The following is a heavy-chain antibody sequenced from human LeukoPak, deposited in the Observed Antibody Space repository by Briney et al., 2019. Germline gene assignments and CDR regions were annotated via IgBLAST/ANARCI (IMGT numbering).Heavy chain of an antibody. CDR2: IYYSGST. Sequence: PSETLSLTCTVSGGSISSYYWSWIRQPPGKGLECIGYIYYSGSTNYNPSLKSRVTISVDASKNPFSLKLSSVTAADTAVYYCARLPSSYSDTSGYSDYWGQGTLVTVSS. CDR3: ARLPSSYSDTSGYSDY. V-gene: IGHV4-59*08. D-gene: IGHD3-22*01. CDR1: GGSISSYY. J-gene: IGHJ4*02.